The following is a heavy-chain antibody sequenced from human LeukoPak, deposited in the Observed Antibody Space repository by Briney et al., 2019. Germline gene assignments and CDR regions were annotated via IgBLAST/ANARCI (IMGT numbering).Heavy chain of an antibody. CDR3: AKDGNKAAAGTALDY. V-gene: IGHV3-23*01. Sequence: GGSLRLSCAASGFTFSSYAMSWVRQAPGKGLEWVSAISGSGGSTYYADSVKGRFTISRDNSKNTLYLQMNSLRAEDTAVYYCAKDGNKAAAGTALDYWGQGTLVTVYS. J-gene: IGHJ4*02. CDR2: ISGSGGST. D-gene: IGHD6-13*01. CDR1: GFTFSSYA.